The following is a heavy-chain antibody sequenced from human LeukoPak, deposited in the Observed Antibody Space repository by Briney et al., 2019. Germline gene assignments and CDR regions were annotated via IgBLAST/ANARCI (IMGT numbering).Heavy chain of an antibody. CDR3: ARDLGPNNWFGP. Sequence: SETLTLTCTVAGGSISSGGYYWSWIRQHPGKGLEWIGYIYYSGSTYYNPSLKSRVTISVDTSKNQFSLKLSSVTAADTAVYYCARDLGPNNWFGPWGQGTLVTVSS. CDR2: IYYSGST. J-gene: IGHJ5*02. CDR1: GGSISSGGYY. V-gene: IGHV4-31*03.